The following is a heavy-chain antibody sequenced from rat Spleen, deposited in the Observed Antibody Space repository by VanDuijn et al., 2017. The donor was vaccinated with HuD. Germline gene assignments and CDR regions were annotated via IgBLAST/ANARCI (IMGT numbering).Heavy chain of an antibody. J-gene: IGHJ2*01. D-gene: IGHD5-1*01. V-gene: IGHV3-1*01. CDR2: ITYSGGI. CDR1: GYDITSNY. CDR3: VGSGPGWELRYFDH. Sequence: EVQLQESGPGLVKPSQSLSLTCSVTGYDITSNYWGWIRKFPGNEMEWMGFITYSGGISYNPSLKSRISITRDISRNQFFLQLNSVTTEDTASYYGVGSGPGWELRYFDHWGQGVMVTVSS.